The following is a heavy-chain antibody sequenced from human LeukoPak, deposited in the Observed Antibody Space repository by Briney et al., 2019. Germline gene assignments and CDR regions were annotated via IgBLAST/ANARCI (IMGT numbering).Heavy chain of an antibody. J-gene: IGHJ5*02. CDR3: ARTKHGYCSGGSCYWFDP. Sequence: SETLSLTCTVSGGSISSGDYYWSWIRQPPGKGLGWIGYIYYSGSTYYNPSLKSRVTISVDTSKNQFSLKLSSVTAADTAVYYCARTKHGYCSGGSCYWFDPWGQGTLVTVSS. CDR1: GGSISSGDYY. V-gene: IGHV4-30-4*01. CDR2: IYYSGST. D-gene: IGHD2-15*01.